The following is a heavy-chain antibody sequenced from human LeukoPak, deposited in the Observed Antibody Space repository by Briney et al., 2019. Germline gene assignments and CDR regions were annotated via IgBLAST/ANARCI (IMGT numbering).Heavy chain of an antibody. D-gene: IGHD3-22*01. CDR1: GYSFATSG. CDR2: ISVNNGNT. V-gene: IGHV1-18*01. Sequence: ASVKVSCKASGYSFATSGITWVRQAPGQGLDWMGLISVNNGNTDYVKKFQGRVTMNTDTSTSTAYMELRSLKSDDTAVYFCARKPPYYDSDGPRWALDIWGQGTMVTVSS. CDR3: ARKPPYYDSDGPRWALDI. J-gene: IGHJ3*02.